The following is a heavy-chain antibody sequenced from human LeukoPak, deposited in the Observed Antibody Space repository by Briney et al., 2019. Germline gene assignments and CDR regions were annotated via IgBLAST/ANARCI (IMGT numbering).Heavy chain of an antibody. CDR3: ARDRYGGNSVSYFDL. J-gene: IGHJ2*01. D-gene: IGHD4-23*01. CDR2: ISAYNGNT. CDR1: GYTFTSCG. Sequence: ASVKVSCKASGYTFTSCGISWVRQASGQGLEWMGWISAYNGNTNYAQKLQGRVTMTTDTSTSTAYMELRSLRSDDTAVYYCARDRYGGNSVSYFDLWGRGTLVTVSS. V-gene: IGHV1-18*01.